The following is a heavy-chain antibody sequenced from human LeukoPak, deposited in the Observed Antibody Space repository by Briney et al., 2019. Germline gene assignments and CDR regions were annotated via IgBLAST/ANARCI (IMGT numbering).Heavy chain of an antibody. CDR2: IVGSSSNI. CDR1: GFTFSNHA. Sequence: GGSLRLSCAASGFTFSNHAMSWVRQAPGKGLEWVSYIVGSSSNIYYADSVEGRFTISRDNAKNSLYLQMDSLRAEDTAVYYCATDSPETAAFDYWGQGTLVTVSS. J-gene: IGHJ4*02. CDR3: ATDSPETAAFDY. V-gene: IGHV3-48*04. D-gene: IGHD1-1*01.